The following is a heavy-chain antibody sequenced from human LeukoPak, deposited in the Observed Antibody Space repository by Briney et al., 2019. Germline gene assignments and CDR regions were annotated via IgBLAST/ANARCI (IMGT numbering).Heavy chain of an antibody. CDR1: GFTFNGYA. J-gene: IGHJ4*02. D-gene: IGHD3-22*01. CDR2: ISGSGTST. CDR3: ARSGRSGYLTPGGYYFDY. V-gene: IGHV3-23*01. Sequence: GGSLRLSCAASGFTFNGYAMSWVRQAPGKGLEWVSDISGSGTSTYYADSVKGRFTISRDNSKNTLYLQMNSLRAEDTAVYYCARSGRSGYLTPGGYYFDYWGQGTLVTVSS.